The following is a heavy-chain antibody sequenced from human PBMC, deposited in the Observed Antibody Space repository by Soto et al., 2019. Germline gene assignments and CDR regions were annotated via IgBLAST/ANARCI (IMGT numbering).Heavy chain of an antibody. D-gene: IGHD3-9*01. Sequence: EVQLVESGGGLVQPGGPLRLSCAASGFLFSTYWMFWVRQVPRKGLLWVTRIKSDGSSTSYADSVKGRFTISRDNTKNTLYLQMTRLRAEDTAVYYCAIGGGDYNNFDHWGQGILVTVSS. V-gene: IGHV3-74*01. CDR3: AIGGGDYNNFDH. CDR1: GFLFSTYW. J-gene: IGHJ4*02. CDR2: IKSDGSST.